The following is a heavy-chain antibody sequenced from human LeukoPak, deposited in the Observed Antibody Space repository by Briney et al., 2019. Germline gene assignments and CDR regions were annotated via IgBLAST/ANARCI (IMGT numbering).Heavy chain of an antibody. J-gene: IGHJ4*02. D-gene: IGHD6-19*01. CDR1: GYTFTSYG. V-gene: IGHV1-18*01. CDR2: ISAYNGNT. Sequence: ASVKVSCKASGYTFTSYGVSWVRQAPGQGLEWMGWISAYNGNTIYAQKLQGRVTMTTDTSTSTAYMELRSLRSDDTAVYYCARDLKRGYSSGRYSWGTGSSNDYWGQGTLVTVSS. CDR3: ARDLKRGYSSGRYSWGTGSSNDY.